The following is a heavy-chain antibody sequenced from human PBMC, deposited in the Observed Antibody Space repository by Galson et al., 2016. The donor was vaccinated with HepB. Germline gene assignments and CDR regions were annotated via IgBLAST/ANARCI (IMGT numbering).Heavy chain of an antibody. Sequence: LRLSCAASGFNFTASGMHWVRQAPGKGLEWVAIIWFDGSKKYYADSVRGRFTISRDNSKNMLYLQMNSLRADDTAVYYCARDRSTRRLRLFFDLWGRGTLVTVSS. J-gene: IGHJ2*01. CDR3: ARDRSTRRLRLFFDL. CDR2: IWFDGSKK. CDR1: GFNFTASG. V-gene: IGHV3-33*01.